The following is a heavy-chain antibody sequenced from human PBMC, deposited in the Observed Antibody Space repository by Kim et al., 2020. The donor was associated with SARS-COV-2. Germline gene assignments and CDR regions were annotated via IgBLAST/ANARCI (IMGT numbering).Heavy chain of an antibody. Sequence: ADSVQGRFTISRDNSKNTLFLQMNSLRAEDTAVYFCATGSSTSRPYYFDYWGQGTVVTVSS. V-gene: IGHV3-23*01. CDR3: ATGSSTSRPYYFDY. J-gene: IGHJ4*02. D-gene: IGHD1-26*01.